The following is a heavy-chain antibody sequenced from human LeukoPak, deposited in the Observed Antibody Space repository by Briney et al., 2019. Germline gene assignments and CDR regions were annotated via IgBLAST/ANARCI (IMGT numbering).Heavy chain of an antibody. D-gene: IGHD2/OR15-2a*01. Sequence: ASLKVCCKASGYTFTSYAMHWVRQAPGQRLEWMGWINAGNGNTKYSQKFQGRVTITSETSASTAYMELSSVRSEDTAVYYCARGTPFCLGDFDYWGQGTLVTVSS. V-gene: IGHV1-3*01. J-gene: IGHJ4*02. CDR1: GYTFTSYA. CDR3: ARGTPFCLGDFDY. CDR2: INAGNGNT.